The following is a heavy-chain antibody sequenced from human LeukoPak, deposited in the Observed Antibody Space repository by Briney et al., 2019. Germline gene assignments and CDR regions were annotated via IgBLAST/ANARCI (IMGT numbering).Heavy chain of an antibody. CDR1: EFIFGAYW. CDR3: VRSLERFGTRDY. J-gene: IGHJ4*02. CDR2: IKQAGSDK. D-gene: IGHD3-10*01. V-gene: IGHV3-7*01. Sequence: PGGSLRLSCAASEFIFGAYWMTWVRQAPGKGLEWVGNIKQAGSDKYYMDSEKGRFTISRDNAKKSLFLQMNSLTAEDTGLYYCVRSLERFGTRDYWGQGTLVTVSS.